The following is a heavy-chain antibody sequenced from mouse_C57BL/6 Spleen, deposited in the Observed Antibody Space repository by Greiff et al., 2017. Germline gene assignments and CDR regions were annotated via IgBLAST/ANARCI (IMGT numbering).Heavy chain of an antibody. CDR1: GFTFSDYG. D-gene: IGHD2-3*01. Sequence: EVHLVESGGGLVQPGGSLKLSCAASGFTFSDYGMAWVRQAPRKGPEWVAFISNLAYSIYYADTVTGRFTISRENAKNTLYLEMSSLRSEDTAMYYCARQGTMMNLLAMDDWGQGTSVTVSS. J-gene: IGHJ4*01. CDR2: ISNLAYSI. V-gene: IGHV5-15*01. CDR3: ARQGTMMNLLAMDD.